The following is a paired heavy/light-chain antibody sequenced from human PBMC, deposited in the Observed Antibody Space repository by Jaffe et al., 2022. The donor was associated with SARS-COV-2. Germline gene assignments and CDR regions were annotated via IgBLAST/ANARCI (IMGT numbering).Light chain of an antibody. CDR2: RAS. CDR1: HNIGNW. CDR3: QHFTGYPLT. V-gene: IGKV1-5*03. Sequence: DIQMTQSPSTLSASAGDRVTITCRASHNIGNWLAWYQKKPGKAPKSLIYRASSLESGVPSRFSGSGSGTEFTLTISSLQPDDFATYYCQHFTGYPLTFGGGTKVEI. J-gene: IGKJ4*01.
Heavy chain of an antibody. D-gene: IGHD3-22*01. J-gene: IGHJ3*02. CDR3: SRVRYDSRGYLEASDI. Sequence: EVQLVDSGGDLVQPGRSLRLSCTASGFTFGDFAMAWFRQAPGEGLGWVGVIGNRVYGGTTEYAASVKGRFTISRDDSQTTAYLQMNSLKTEDTAMYYCSRVRYDSRGYLEASDIWGQGTMVTVSS. V-gene: IGHV3-49*03. CDR1: GFTFGDFA. CDR2: IGNRVYGGTT.